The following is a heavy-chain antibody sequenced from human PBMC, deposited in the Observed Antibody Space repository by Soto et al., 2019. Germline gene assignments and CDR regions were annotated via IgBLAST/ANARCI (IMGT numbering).Heavy chain of an antibody. J-gene: IGHJ4*02. V-gene: IGHV3-23*01. CDR3: AKEGGYVEEYYFDY. CDR2: ISGSGGST. CDR1: GFTFRSYA. D-gene: IGHD5-12*01. Sequence: GGSLRLSCTASGFTFRSYAMSWVRQAPGKGLEWVAAISGSGGSTYYADSVKGRFTISRDNSKNTLYLQMNSLRAEDTAVYYCAKEGGYVEEYYFDYWGQGTLVTVSS.